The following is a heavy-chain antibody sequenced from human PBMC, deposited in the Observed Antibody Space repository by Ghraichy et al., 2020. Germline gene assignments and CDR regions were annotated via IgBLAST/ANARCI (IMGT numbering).Heavy chain of an antibody. CDR2: ISTYNGNT. CDR3: ARCLLRGVVVPGAHDY. Sequence: ASVKVSCKASGYPFTTYGISWVRQAPGQGLEWMGWISTYNGNTDYAQRFQGRVTMTTDTSTTTAYMELRSLTSDDTALYYCARCLLRGVVVPGAHDYWGQGTLVTVSS. J-gene: IGHJ4*02. V-gene: IGHV1-18*01. CDR1: GYPFTTYG. D-gene: IGHD2-2*01.